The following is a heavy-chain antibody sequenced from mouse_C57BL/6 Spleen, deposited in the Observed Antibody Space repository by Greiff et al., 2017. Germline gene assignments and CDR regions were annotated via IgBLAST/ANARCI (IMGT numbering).Heavy chain of an antibody. D-gene: IGHD2-1*01. CDR1: GFTFSSYA. CDR2: ISSGGDYI. CDR3: TREDGNYYFDY. J-gene: IGHJ2*01. Sequence: EVKLVESGEGLVKPGGSLKLSCAASGFTFSSYAMSWVRQTPEKRLEWVAYISSGGDYIYYADTVKGRFTISRDNARNTLYLQMSSLKSEDTAMYYSTREDGNYYFDYWGQGTTLTVSS. V-gene: IGHV5-9-1*02.